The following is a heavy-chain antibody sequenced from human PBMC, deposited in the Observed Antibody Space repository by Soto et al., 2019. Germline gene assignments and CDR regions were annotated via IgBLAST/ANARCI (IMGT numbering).Heavy chain of an antibody. Sequence: QVQLVQSGAEVKKPGSSVKVSCKASGGTFSSHVFNWVRQAPGQGLEWMGGIMTIIGTANYAQKFQGRVTMTADESTSTAYMELSSLRSEDTAGYYCARDLEFRDGNISHLDYWGQGTMVTVSS. J-gene: IGHJ4*02. CDR3: ARDLEFRDGNISHLDY. CDR2: IMTIIGTA. CDR1: GGTFSSHV. D-gene: IGHD3-10*01. V-gene: IGHV1-69*01.